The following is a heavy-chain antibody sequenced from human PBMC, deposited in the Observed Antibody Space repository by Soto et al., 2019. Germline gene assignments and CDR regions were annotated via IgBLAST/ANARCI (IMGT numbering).Heavy chain of an antibody. V-gene: IGHV3-49*05. J-gene: IGHJ4*02. CDR1: GFTIGDAA. CDR2: IRSNPYGGTT. D-gene: IGHD3-10*01. CDR3: ARDQHYYASGSVDR. Sequence: EVQLVESGGGMVKPGRSLRLSCTVSGFTIGDAAINWFRQAPGKGLEWVGFIRSNPYGGTTEYAASVKDRFIISRDDSKSSAYLQMNSLKTEDTAVYYCARDQHYYASGSVDRWGQGSLVTVSS.